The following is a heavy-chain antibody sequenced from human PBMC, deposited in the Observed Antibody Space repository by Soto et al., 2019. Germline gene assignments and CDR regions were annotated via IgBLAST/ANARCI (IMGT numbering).Heavy chain of an antibody. Sequence: QGQFVQSGAEVKKHGASVTVSCKVSGYSVTGYVMHWGRQAPGQGLEWMGWINPNSGGRNFAQKFQGRVTMTRDTSINTAYMEMSGLTSDETAFYYCARGMQPLRQCNGGSCYSNFDYWGQGTLVTVSS. CDR1: GYSVTGYV. V-gene: IGHV1-2*02. CDR3: ARGMQPLRQCNGGSCYSNFDY. J-gene: IGHJ4*02. CDR2: INPNSGGR. D-gene: IGHD2-15*01.